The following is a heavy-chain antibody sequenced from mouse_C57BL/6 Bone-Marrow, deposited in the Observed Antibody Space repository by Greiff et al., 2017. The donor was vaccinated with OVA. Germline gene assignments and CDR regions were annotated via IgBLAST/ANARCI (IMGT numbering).Heavy chain of an antibody. Sequence: EVNVVESGAELVRPGASVKLSCTASGFNIKDDYMHWVKQRPEQGLEWIGWIDPENGDTEYASKFQGKATITADTSSNTAYLQLSSLTSEDTAVYYCTTSSGYVWGQGTTLTVSS. V-gene: IGHV14-4*01. J-gene: IGHJ2*01. CDR2: IDPENGDT. D-gene: IGHD3-2*02. CDR1: GFNIKDDY. CDR3: TTSSGYV.